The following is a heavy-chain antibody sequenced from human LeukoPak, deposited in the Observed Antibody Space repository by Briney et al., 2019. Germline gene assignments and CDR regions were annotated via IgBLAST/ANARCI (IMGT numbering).Heavy chain of an antibody. CDR3: ARGGTFGVDISDY. Sequence: GGSLRLSCAASGFTLSNYAMNWVRQAPGKGLEWVSTISGGGGSTYYADSVKGRFTISRDNAKNSLYLQMNSLRAEDTAVYYCARGGTFGVDISDYWGQGTLVTVSS. D-gene: IGHD3-3*01. CDR1: GFTLSNYA. J-gene: IGHJ4*02. V-gene: IGHV3-23*01. CDR2: ISGGGGST.